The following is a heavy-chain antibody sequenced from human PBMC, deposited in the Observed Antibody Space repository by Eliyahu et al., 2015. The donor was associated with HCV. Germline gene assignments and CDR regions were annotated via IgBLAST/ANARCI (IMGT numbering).Heavy chain of an antibody. D-gene: IGHD6-13*01. CDR2: IYWDDDK. CDR1: GFSLSTTGVG. J-gene: IGHJ3*02. Sequence: QITLEESGPTLVKPTQTLTLTCTFSGFSLSTTGVGVGWIRQPPGKALEWLGVIYWDDDKRYSPVLKSRLAITKDTSKNQVVLTMTNVDPVDTATYYCARRPLLIASAGFDGFDIWGQGTMVTVSS. V-gene: IGHV2-5*02. CDR3: ARRPLLIASAGFDGFDI.